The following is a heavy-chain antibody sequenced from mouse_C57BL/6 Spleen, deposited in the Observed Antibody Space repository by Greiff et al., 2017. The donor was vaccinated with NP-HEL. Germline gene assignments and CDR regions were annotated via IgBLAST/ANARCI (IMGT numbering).Heavy chain of an antibody. D-gene: IGHD2-1*01. CDR3: FYGNYGFDY. CDR2: IHPNSGST. Sequence: QVQLQQPGAELVKPGASVTLSCKASGYTFTSYWMHWVKQRPGQGLEWIGMIHPNSGSTNYNEKFKSKATLTVDKSSSTAYMQLSSLTSADSAVYYCFYGNYGFDYWGQGTTLTVSS. J-gene: IGHJ2*01. V-gene: IGHV1-64*01. CDR1: GYTFTSYW.